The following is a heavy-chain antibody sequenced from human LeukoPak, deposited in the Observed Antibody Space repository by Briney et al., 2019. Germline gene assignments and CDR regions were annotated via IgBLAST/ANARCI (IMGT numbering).Heavy chain of an antibody. Sequence: ASVKVSCKASGYTFTSYGISWVRQAPGQGLEWMGWISAYNGNTNYAQKLQGRVTMTTDTSTSTAYMELRSLRSDDTAVYYCARVVVPAAIYPGEGPDYWGRGTLVTVSS. D-gene: IGHD2-2*02. CDR3: ARVVVPAAIYPGEGPDY. CDR1: GYTFTSYG. V-gene: IGHV1-18*01. CDR2: ISAYNGNT. J-gene: IGHJ4*02.